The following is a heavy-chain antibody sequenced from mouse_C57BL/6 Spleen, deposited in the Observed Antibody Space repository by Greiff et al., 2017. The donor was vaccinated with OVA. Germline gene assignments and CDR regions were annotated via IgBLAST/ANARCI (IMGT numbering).Heavy chain of an antibody. J-gene: IGHJ2*01. Sequence: QVQLQQPGAELVMPGASVKLSCKASGYTFTSYWMHWVKQRPGQGLEWIGEIDPSDSYTNYNQKFKGKSTLTVDKSSSTAYMQLSSLTSEDSAVYYCARGPLYYGSSYCDYWGQGTTLTVSS. CDR2: IDPSDSYT. D-gene: IGHD1-1*01. CDR1: GYTFTSYW. CDR3: ARGPLYYGSSYCDY. V-gene: IGHV1-69*01.